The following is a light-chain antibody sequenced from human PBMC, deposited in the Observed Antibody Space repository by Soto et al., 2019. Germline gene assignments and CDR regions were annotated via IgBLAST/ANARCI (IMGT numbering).Light chain of an antibody. J-gene: IGKJ4*01. V-gene: IGKV1-9*01. CDR3: QLLYDNELT. CDR1: QGITTY. CDR2: AAS. Sequence: DIQLTQSPSFLSPSVGDTVTITCRASQGITTYLAWYQQKPGKAPKLLIYAASTLQSGVPSRFRGSGSGTEFTLTISSLQPEDFATYYCQLLYDNELTFGGGTKLEIK.